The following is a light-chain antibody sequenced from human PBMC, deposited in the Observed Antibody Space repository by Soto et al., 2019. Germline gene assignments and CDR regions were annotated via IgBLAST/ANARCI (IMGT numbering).Light chain of an antibody. CDR2: SDT. CDR1: NIGSKG. V-gene: IGLV3-21*01. CDR3: QVWDSGSAHVL. Sequence: SYELTQPPSVSVAPGETARISCGGNNIGSKGVHWYQQKPGQAPVLVIYSDTDLPPVILERFSGSNSANMATLTISRVEAGDEADYYCQVWDSGSAHVLFGGGTKVTVL. J-gene: IGLJ2*01.